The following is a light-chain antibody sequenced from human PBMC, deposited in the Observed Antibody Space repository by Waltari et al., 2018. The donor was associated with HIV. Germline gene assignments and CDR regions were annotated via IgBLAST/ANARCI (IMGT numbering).Light chain of an antibody. J-gene: IGLJ1*01. Sequence: QSALTQPASVSGSPGQSITISCTGTSSDVGGYDYVSWFQQYPGKAPKLMIYEVSKRPSGFSNRFSASKSGNTASLTISGLQAEDEADYYCSSYTTRATLVFGTGTKVTV. V-gene: IGLV2-14*01. CDR2: EVS. CDR3: SSYTTRATLV. CDR1: SSDVGGYDY.